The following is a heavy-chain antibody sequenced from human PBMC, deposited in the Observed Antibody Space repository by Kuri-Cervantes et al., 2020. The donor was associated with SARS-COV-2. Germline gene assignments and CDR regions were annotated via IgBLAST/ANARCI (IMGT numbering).Heavy chain of an antibody. J-gene: IGHJ4*02. V-gene: IGHV3-30-3*01. CDR3: ARGRVGVHDS. CDR1: GFTFSRYA. Sequence: LSLTCAASGFTFSRYAMHWVRQAPGKGLEWVAVISYDGSNKDYTASGKGRFTISRDNSQNTLYLQMKSLRTEDTALYYCARGRVGVHDSWGQGTLVTFSS. CDR2: ISYDGSNK. D-gene: IGHD2-21*01.